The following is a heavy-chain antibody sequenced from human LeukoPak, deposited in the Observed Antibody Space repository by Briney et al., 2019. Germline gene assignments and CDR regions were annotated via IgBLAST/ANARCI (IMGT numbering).Heavy chain of an antibody. CDR2: ISSSSSYI. CDR1: GFTFSSYS. D-gene: IGHD3-22*01. V-gene: IGHV3-21*04. CDR3: AKRGGAYYYDSSGYYYPSDYYFDY. J-gene: IGHJ4*02. Sequence: GGSLRLSCAASGFTFSSYSMNWVRQAPGKGREWGSSISSSSSYIYYADSVKGRFTISRENAKNSLYLQMNSLRAEDTALYYCAKRGGAYYYDSSGYYYPSDYYFDYWGQGTLVTVSS.